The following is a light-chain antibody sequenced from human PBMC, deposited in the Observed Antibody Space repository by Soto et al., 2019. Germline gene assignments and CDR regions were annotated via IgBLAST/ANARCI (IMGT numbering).Light chain of an antibody. CDR2: AAS. J-gene: IGKJ1*01. V-gene: IGKV1-39*01. Sequence: DNQMTESPSSLSATVGDRATISGLASQSISSYLNWYQQKPGKAPQLLIYAASSLQSGVPSRFSGSGSGTDFTLTISSLQPEDFAVYYCQQYNNWPRTFGQVTKVDTK. CDR3: QQYNNWPRT. CDR1: QSISSY.